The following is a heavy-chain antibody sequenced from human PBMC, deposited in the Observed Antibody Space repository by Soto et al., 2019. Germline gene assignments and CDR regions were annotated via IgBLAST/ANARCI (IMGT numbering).Heavy chain of an antibody. Sequence: QLQLQESGSGLVKPSQTLSLTCVVSGDSISSGGYSWNWIRQPPGKGLEWIGPTSHSGGTLYNPSLDSRVTISVDKSKNQFSLRLTSVTAADTAVYYCARDSLSGYYFDYWGQGTLVTVSS. CDR3: ARDSLSGYYFDY. V-gene: IGHV4-30-2*01. CDR1: GDSISSGGYS. D-gene: IGHD3-22*01. CDR2: TSHSGGT. J-gene: IGHJ4*02.